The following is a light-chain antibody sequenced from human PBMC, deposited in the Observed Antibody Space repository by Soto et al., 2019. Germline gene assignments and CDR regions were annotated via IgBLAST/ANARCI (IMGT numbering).Light chain of an antibody. J-gene: IGKJ5*01. Sequence: EIVLTQSPATLSVSPGDRVTLSCRASQSVDINLAWYQQRSGQAPRLLIYGASTRATDMPGRFSGSGSGTEFTLTISSLQSEDFAVYSCQQYYDWPITFGRGTRLEIK. V-gene: IGKV3-15*01. CDR1: QSVDIN. CDR3: QQYYDWPIT. CDR2: GAS.